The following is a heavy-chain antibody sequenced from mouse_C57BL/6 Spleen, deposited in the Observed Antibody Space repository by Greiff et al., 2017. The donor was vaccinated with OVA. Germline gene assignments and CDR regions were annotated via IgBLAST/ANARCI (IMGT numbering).Heavy chain of an antibody. Sequence: EVKVEESGGGLVKPGGSLKLSCAASGFTFSSYAMSWVRQTPEQRLEWVATISDGGSYTYYPANVKGRFTISRDNAKNNLYLQMSHLKSEDTAMYYCARAGSSYNYFGYWGQGTTLTVSS. V-gene: IGHV5-4*03. CDR1: GFTFSSYA. D-gene: IGHD1-1*01. CDR2: ISDGGSYT. J-gene: IGHJ2*01. CDR3: ARAGSSYNYFGY.